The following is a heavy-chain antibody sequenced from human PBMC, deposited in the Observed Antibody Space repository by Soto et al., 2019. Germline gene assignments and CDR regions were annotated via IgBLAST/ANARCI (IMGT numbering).Heavy chain of an antibody. D-gene: IGHD5-18*01. CDR2: IYHSGST. V-gene: IGHV4-4*02. CDR1: GGSISSSNW. Sequence: QVQLQESGPGLVKPSGTLSLTCAVSGGSISSSNWWSWVRQPPGKGLEWIGEIYHSGSTNYNPSLQRRVTIXXDXSXTQFSLKLSSVTAADTAVYYCARGSYDIYYYYGMDVWGQGTTVTVSS. J-gene: IGHJ6*02. CDR3: ARGSYDIYYYYGMDV.